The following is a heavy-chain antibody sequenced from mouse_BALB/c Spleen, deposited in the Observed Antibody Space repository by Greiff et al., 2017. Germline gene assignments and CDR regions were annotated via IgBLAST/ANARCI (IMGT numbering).Heavy chain of an antibody. CDR3: TRLWYYAMDY. CDR2: IRLKSNNYAT. V-gene: IGHV6-6*02. CDR1: GFTFSNYW. D-gene: IGHD2-1*01. J-gene: IGHJ4*01. Sequence: EVKVEESGGGLVQPGGSMKLSCVASGFTFSNYWMNWVRQSPEKGLEWVAEIRLKSNNYATHYAESVKGRFTISRDDSKSSVYLQMNNLRAEDTGIYYCTRLWYYAMDYWGQGTSVTVSS.